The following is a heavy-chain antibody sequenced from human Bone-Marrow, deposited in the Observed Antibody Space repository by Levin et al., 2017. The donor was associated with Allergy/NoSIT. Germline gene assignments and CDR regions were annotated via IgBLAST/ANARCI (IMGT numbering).Heavy chain of an antibody. V-gene: IGHV3-49*03. D-gene: IGHD3-10*01. J-gene: IGHJ6*02. CDR1: GFTFGDYA. Sequence: GGSLRLSCTASGFTFGDYAMSWFRQAPGKGLEWVGFIRSKAYGGTTEYAASVKGRFTISRDDSKSIAYLQMNSLKTEDTAVYYCTRDLRFGEFRGYYYGMDVWGQGTTVTVSS. CDR3: TRDLRFGEFRGYYYGMDV. CDR2: IRSKAYGGTT.